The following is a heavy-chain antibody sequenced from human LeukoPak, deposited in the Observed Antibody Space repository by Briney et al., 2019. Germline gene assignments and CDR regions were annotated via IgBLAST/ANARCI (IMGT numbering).Heavy chain of an antibody. J-gene: IGHJ5*02. D-gene: IGHD4-17*01. CDR1: GFTFSSYT. CDR2: ISASGRTT. V-gene: IGHV3-23*01. CDR3: AKSDYGDYVGWFDP. Sequence: GSLRLSCAASGFTFSSYTMTWVCQAPGKGLQWVSAISASGRTTYYADSVRGRFTISRDNSKNTLYLQMNSLRAEDTAVYYCAKSDYGDYVGWFDPWGQGTLVTVSS.